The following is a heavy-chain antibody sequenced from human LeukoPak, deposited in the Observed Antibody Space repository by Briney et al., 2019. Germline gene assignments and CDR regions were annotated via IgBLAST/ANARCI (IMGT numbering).Heavy chain of an antibody. J-gene: IGHJ4*02. V-gene: IGHV4-39*07. D-gene: IGHD3-10*01. CDR2: IYYSGST. CDR3: ARGLWFGDENPPYFDY. CDR1: GGSISSSSYY. Sequence: SETLSLTCTVSGGSISSSSYYWGWIRQSPGKGLEWIGNIYYSGSTYYNPSLMSRVTISVDTSKNQFSLKLSSVTAADTALYYCARGLWFGDENPPYFDYWGQGTLVTVSS.